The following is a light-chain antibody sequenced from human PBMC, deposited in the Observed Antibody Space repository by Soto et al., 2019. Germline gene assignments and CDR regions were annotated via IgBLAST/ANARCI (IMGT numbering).Light chain of an antibody. CDR2: NVY. V-gene: IGLV2-14*03. Sequence: QSVLTQPASVSGSPGQSITISCTGTSRDVGAYNFVSWHQQHPGKAPKLMIYNVYDRPSGISYRFSGSKSGNTASLTISGLQGEDEADYYCSAYTVSRTYVFGTGTRSPS. CDR1: SRDVGAYNF. CDR3: SAYTVSRTYV. J-gene: IGLJ1*01.